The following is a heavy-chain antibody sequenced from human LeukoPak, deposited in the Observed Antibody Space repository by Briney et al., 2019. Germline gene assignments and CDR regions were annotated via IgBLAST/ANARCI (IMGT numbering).Heavy chain of an antibody. V-gene: IGHV4-59*01. J-gene: IGHJ3*02. D-gene: IGHD3-3*01. CDR1: GDSISAYY. CDR3: ARGSPTYYDFWSGYSGGDAFDI. Sequence: SETLSLTCTVSGDSISAYYWSWIRQPPGKGLEWIGYIYYNGNSIYNPSLKSRVSISTDTSKNQVFLQLRSLTAADTAMYYCARGSPTYYDFWSGYSGGDAFDIWGQGTMVTVSS. CDR2: IYYNGNS.